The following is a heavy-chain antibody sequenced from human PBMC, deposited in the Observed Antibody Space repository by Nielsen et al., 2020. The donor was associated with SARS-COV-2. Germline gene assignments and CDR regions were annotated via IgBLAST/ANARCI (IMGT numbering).Heavy chain of an antibody. J-gene: IGHJ6*03. V-gene: IGHV1-3*01. CDR3: ARVRHWNDPGYMDV. CDR1: GYTFTSYA. CDR2: INAGNGNT. Sequence: ASVKVSCKASGYTFTSYAMHWVRQAPGQRLEWMGWINAGNGNTKYSQKFQGRVTITRDTSASTAYMELSSLRSEDTAVYYCARVRHWNDPGYMDVWGKGTTVTVSS. D-gene: IGHD1-1*01.